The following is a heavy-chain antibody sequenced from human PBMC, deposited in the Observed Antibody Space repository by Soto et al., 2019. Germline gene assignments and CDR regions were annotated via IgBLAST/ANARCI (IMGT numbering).Heavy chain of an antibody. CDR1: GFTFSSYD. CDR2: IWFDATIE. V-gene: IGHV3-33*01. D-gene: IGHD6-6*01. J-gene: IGHJ4*02. Sequence: QVQLVESGGGVVQPGRSLRLSCAASGFTFSSYDIHWVRQAPGKGLEWVASIWFDATIENYADSVKGRFTISRDNFKDTVYLQMSSLRVEDTAIYYCARPGGQLVPFDNWGQGTLVTVSS. CDR3: ARPGGQLVPFDN.